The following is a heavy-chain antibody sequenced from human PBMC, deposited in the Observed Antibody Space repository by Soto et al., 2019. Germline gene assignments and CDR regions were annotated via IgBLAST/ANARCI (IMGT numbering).Heavy chain of an antibody. CDR1: GGSFSTYY. V-gene: IGHV4-34*01. D-gene: IGHD3-9*01. J-gene: IGHJ3*02. CDR2: INHSGSN. CDR3: ARGGSNDWQVAFDI. Sequence: QLQQWGAGLLKPSKTLSLTCVVSGGSFSTYYYNWIRQSPGKGLEWIGEINHSGSNNYSPSLKSRVTMSLDTSKNQFSLKLTSVTAADTAVYYCARGGSNDWQVAFDIWGQGTMVTVSS.